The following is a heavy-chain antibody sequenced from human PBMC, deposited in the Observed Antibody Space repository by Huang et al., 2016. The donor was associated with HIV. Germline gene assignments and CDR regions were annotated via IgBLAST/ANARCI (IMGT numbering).Heavy chain of an antibody. Sequence: EVLLVQSGAELKEPGESLKISCKASGYGFSSYWIGWVRQKPGKGLEWMGILYPRDSETKYSPSVDGQVTISADKSTRTGYPQWESLKAPDTAIYFCARQVDGFRSHFDFWGQGTLVSVSS. D-gene: IGHD5-18*01. CDR1: GYGFSSYW. CDR3: ARQVDGFRSHFDF. V-gene: IGHV5-51*01. CDR2: LYPRDSET. J-gene: IGHJ4*02.